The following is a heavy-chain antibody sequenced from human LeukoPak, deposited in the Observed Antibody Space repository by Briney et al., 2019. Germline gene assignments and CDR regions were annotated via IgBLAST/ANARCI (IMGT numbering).Heavy chain of an antibody. D-gene: IGHD4-23*01. J-gene: IGHJ4*02. V-gene: IGHV1-18*01. Sequence: ASVKVSCKASGYTFTSYGISWVRQAPGQGLEWMGWISAYNGNTNYAQKLQGRVTMTTDTSTSTAYMELRSLRFDDTAVYYCARGSSGNYGGDSDFDYWGQGTLVTVSS. CDR3: ARGSSGNYGGDSDFDY. CDR1: GYTFTSYG. CDR2: ISAYNGNT.